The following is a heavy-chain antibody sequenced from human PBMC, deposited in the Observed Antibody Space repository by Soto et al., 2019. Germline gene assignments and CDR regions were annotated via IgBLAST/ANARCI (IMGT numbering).Heavy chain of an antibody. Sequence: GGSLRLSCAASGLTFSSYEMHWVRQAPGKGLEWVSYISKSGSIIYYTDSVKGRFTISRDNAKNLLYLEMNSLRAEDSAVYFCASVMLRFSYGIDVWGQGTTVTVSS. V-gene: IGHV3-48*03. CDR1: GLTFSSYE. CDR3: ASVMLRFSYGIDV. CDR2: ISKSGSII. J-gene: IGHJ6*02. D-gene: IGHD3-3*01.